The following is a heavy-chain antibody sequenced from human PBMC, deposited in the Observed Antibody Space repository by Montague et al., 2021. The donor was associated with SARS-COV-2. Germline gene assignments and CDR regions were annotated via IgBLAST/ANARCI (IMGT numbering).Heavy chain of an antibody. CDR2: IDQGGVT. D-gene: IGHD3-3*01. CDR3: ARGQRQRFSVFGVLAGGHELKRYALDV. J-gene: IGHJ6*02. V-gene: IGHV4-61*01. Sequence: SETLSLTCTVSGGSVSSATYYWSWIRQAPGKGLEWIGEIDQGGVTNYSPSLRSRLTLSVDTSKNQFSLKLRSVTAADTAVYFCARGQRQRFSVFGVLAGGHELKRYALDVWGLGITVTVS. CDR1: GGSVSSATYY.